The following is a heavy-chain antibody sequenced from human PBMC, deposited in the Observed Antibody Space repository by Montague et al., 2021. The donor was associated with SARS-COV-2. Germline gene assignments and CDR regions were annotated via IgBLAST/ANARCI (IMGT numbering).Heavy chain of an antibody. CDR1: GGTVSSYSCY. CDR2: LYFGGIW. V-gene: IGHV4-39*02. Sequence: SETLSLTCTVSGGTVSSYSCYWGWLRQYPGQGLDWIACLYFGGIWYYTPSLKRRVSVSVDTSHFSLRLNSVTAADTAVYYCATTVGRRLSGCGDAFADWGQGTMVSVSS. CDR3: ATTVGRRLSGCGDAFAD. D-gene: IGHD6-19*01. J-gene: IGHJ3*01.